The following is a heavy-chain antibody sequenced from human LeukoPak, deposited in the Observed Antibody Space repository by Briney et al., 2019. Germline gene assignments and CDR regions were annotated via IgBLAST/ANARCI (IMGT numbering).Heavy chain of an antibody. CDR3: ANRRCTSSSCYLEY. CDR1: GFTFSSYA. V-gene: IGHV3-23*01. CDR2: ITGGGDTT. Sequence: SGGSLRLSCAASGFTFSSYAMSWVRQAPGKGLEWVSAITGGGDTTYYAHPVKGQFTISRDNSKNTVYLQMNSLRAEDTAVYYCANRRCTSSSCYLEYWGQGILVAVSS. J-gene: IGHJ4*02. D-gene: IGHD2-2*01.